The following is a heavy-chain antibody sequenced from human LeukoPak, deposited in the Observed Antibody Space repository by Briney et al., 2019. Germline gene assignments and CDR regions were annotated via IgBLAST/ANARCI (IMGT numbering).Heavy chain of an antibody. CDR2: IYYSGST. J-gene: IGHJ4*02. V-gene: IGHV4-39*01. CDR1: GGSISSSSYY. Sequence: PSETLSLTCTVSGGSISSSSYYWGWIRQPPGKGLEWIGSIYYSGSTYYNPSLKSRVTISVDTSKNQFSLKLSSVAAADTAVYYCARTSSSSWYSTGFRWGQGTLVTVSS. D-gene: IGHD6-13*01. CDR3: ARTSSSSWYSTGFR.